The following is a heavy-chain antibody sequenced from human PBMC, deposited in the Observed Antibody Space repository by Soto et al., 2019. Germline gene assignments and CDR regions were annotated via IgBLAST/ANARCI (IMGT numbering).Heavy chain of an antibody. Sequence: LDTLSLRCAAYGHSNSRWDQTWILQPPGKGLEWIGYIYHSGSTDYSPSLKSRLTISIDTSRNQFSLSLASGTAEDTAVYYCARAFAGPGAYWYFGLWGRGTLVTGSS. CDR3: ARAFAGPGAYWYFGL. D-gene: IGHD6-19*01. CDR2: IYHSGST. J-gene: IGHJ2*01. CDR1: GHSNSRWD. V-gene: IGHV4-59*13.